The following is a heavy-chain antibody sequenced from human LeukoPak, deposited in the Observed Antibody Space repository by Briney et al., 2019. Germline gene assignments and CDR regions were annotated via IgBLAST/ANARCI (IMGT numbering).Heavy chain of an antibody. Sequence: PSETLSLTCTVSGGSISSGGYYWSWIRQHPGKGLEWIGYIYYSGSTHYNPSLKSRVTISVDTSKNQFSLKLSSVTAADTAVYYCARHLYYYDSSGYYRGAFDIWGQGTMVTVSS. CDR3: ARHLYYYDSSGYYRGAFDI. J-gene: IGHJ3*02. CDR1: GGSISSGGYY. D-gene: IGHD3-22*01. V-gene: IGHV4-31*03. CDR2: IYYSGST.